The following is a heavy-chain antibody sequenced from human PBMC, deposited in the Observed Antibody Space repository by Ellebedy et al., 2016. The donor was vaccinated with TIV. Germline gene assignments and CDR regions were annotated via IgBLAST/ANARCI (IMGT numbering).Heavy chain of an antibody. CDR1: GFTFSNSD. Sequence: GGSLRLXXAASGFTFSNSDMNWVRQAPGKGLEWVSAISGSGGSTYYADSVKGRFTISRDNSKNTLYLQMNSLRAEDTAVYYCAKEGTIFGVGWYFDYWGQGTLVTVSS. CDR2: ISGSGGST. D-gene: IGHD3-3*01. V-gene: IGHV3-23*01. J-gene: IGHJ4*02. CDR3: AKEGTIFGVGWYFDY.